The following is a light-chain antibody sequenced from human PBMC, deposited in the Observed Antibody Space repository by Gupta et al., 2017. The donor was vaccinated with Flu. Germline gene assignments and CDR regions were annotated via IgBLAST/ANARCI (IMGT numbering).Light chain of an antibody. J-gene: IGLJ1*01. CDR2: SDA. Sequence: SSYAIGSSHVACYQLLTVAAPKVLIYSDAPRLSGVPDRFSGSKYVSSASVCISRLEQDDEADYYCASRYDNLNGYDFGSGTKFTVL. CDR3: ASRYDNLNGYD. CDR1: SYAIGSSH. V-gene: IGLV1-44*01.